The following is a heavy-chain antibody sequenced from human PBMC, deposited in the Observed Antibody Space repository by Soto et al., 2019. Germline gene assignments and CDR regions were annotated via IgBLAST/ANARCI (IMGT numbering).Heavy chain of an antibody. CDR3: TRGWFGEFVENFDY. CDR1: GYTFTTYG. V-gene: IGHV1-18*01. CDR2: ISAYNSNK. J-gene: IGHJ4*02. Sequence: QVQLVQSGAEVKKPGAAVKVSCKASGYTFTTYGISWVRQAPGQGLEWMGWISAYNSNKNYAQKFQGRVTMTTDTSTNRDYMELKSLRSDDSAINYCTRGWFGEFVENFDYRGQGTLVTVSS. D-gene: IGHD3-10*01.